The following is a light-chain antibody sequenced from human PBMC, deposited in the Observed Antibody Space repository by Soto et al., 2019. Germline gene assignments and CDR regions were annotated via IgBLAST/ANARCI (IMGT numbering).Light chain of an antibody. Sequence: EIVMTQSPATLSVSPGERATLSCRASQSVSTNLAWYQQKPGQAPRLLMYGASTRATGIPARFSGSGSGTDFTLTISSLEPEDFAVYYCQHRSNWLGTFGPGTKVDIK. J-gene: IGKJ3*01. V-gene: IGKV3-15*01. CDR2: GAS. CDR3: QHRSNWLGT. CDR1: QSVSTN.